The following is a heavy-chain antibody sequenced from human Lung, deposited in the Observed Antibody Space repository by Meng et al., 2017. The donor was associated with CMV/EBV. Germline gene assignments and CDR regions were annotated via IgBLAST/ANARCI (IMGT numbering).Heavy chain of an antibody. Sequence: GGSLRLSCAASGFTFDDYAMHWVRQAPGKGLEWVSGISWNSGSIGYADSVKGRFTISRDNAKNSLYLQMNSLRAEDTALYYCAKGHKQYYYYYYGMDVWSQGTTVTVSS. J-gene: IGHJ6*02. CDR1: GFTFDDYA. CDR2: ISWNSGSI. D-gene: IGHD1/OR15-1a*01. V-gene: IGHV3-9*01. CDR3: AKGHKQYYYYYYGMDV.